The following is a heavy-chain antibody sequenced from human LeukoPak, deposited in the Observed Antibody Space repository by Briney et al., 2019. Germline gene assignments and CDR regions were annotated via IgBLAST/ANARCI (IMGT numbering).Heavy chain of an antibody. D-gene: IGHD3-10*01. CDR1: GFTFSSYW. V-gene: IGHV3-74*01. Sequence: GGSLRLSCAASGFTFSSYWMHWVRQAPGKGLVWVSRINTDGSSTSYADSVKGRFTISRDNAKNTLYLQMNSLRAEDTALYYCAKDGEMDYYGSGSYPGNAFDIWGQGTMVTVSS. J-gene: IGHJ3*02. CDR3: AKDGEMDYYGSGSYPGNAFDI. CDR2: INTDGSST.